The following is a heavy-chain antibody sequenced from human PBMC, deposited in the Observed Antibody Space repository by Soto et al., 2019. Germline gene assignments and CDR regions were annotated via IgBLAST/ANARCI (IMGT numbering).Heavy chain of an antibody. CDR3: AKETYSGPLDY. J-gene: IGHJ4*02. CDR1: GFTFSSYG. Sequence: QVQLVESGGGVVQPGRSLRLSCAASGFTFSSYGMHWVRQAPGKGLEWVAVISYDGSNKYYADSVKGRFTISKNTLYLQMNSLRAEDTAVYYCAKETYSGPLDYWGQGTLVTVSS. CDR2: ISYDGSNK. V-gene: IGHV3-30*18. D-gene: IGHD2-15*01.